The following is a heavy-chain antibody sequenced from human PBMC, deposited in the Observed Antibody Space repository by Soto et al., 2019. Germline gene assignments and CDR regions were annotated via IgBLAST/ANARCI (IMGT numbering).Heavy chain of an antibody. CDR3: AKEDGAGFKS. J-gene: IGHJ1*01. CDR2: IFPLLAMV. D-gene: IGHD1-26*01. Sequence: QVHLVQSGAEMKKPGSSVKVSCKVSGGDLTNSGISWVRQAPGQGLEWMGGIFPLLAMVDYSQQFQGRVTITADESTNTPYMDLGSLRSEDTAIYYSAKEDGAGFKSWGQGTLVLVSS. V-gene: IGHV1-69*04. CDR1: GGDLTNSG.